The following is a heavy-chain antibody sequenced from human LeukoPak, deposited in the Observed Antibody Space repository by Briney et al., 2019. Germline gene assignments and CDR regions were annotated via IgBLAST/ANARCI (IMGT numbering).Heavy chain of an antibody. J-gene: IGHJ4*02. V-gene: IGHV4-59*08. CDR1: GASITGYY. Sequence: SETLSLTCSVSGASITGYYWSWIRQPPGKGLEWIGYIYYSGSTTYNPSLKSRVTISVDTSNNQFSLNLGSVTAADTAVYYCARHPRGAYFDYWGQGTLVTVSS. CDR2: IYYSGST. D-gene: IGHD3-10*01. CDR3: ARHPRGAYFDY.